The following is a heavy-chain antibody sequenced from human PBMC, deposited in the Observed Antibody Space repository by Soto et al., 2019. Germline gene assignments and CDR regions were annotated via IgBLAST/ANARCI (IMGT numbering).Heavy chain of an antibody. CDR1: GGSVSSGSYY. V-gene: IGHV4-61*01. CDR3: ARDGRWLQLLDY. D-gene: IGHD5-12*01. CDR2: IYYSGST. Sequence: PSETLSLTCTVSGGSVSSGSYYWSWIRQPPGKGLEWIGYIYYSGSTNYNPSLKSRVTISVDTSKNQFSLKLSSVTAADTAVYYCARDGRWLQLLDYWGQGTLVTVPS. J-gene: IGHJ4*02.